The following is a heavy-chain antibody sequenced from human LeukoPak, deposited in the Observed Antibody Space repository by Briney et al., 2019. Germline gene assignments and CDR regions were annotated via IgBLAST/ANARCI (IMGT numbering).Heavy chain of an antibody. CDR2: INLSGST. CDR1: GGSLSGYY. V-gene: IGHV4-34*01. J-gene: IGHJ3*02. CDR3: ARESDWSGGSCYSNGDAFDI. D-gene: IGHD2-15*01. Sequence: SETLSLTCAVYGGSLSGYYWSWIRQPPGKVLEWIGEINLSGSTNYNPSLKSRVTISADTSKNAFSLRMSSVTAAETAVYNCARESDWSGGSCYSNGDAFDIWGQGTMVTVSS.